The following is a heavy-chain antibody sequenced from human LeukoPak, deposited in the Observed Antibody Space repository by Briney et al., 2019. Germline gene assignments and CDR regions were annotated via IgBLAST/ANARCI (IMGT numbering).Heavy chain of an antibody. J-gene: IGHJ4*02. V-gene: IGHV1-46*01. CDR1: GYPFTTFS. Sequence: ASVKLSCKASGYPFTTFSLHWVRPAPGQGPEWMAIINPGIFTTTYAQKLQDRVTVTSDTSTATVYMELRSLRLEDTAVYFCARDWAHGSFDFWGQGTLVTVSS. CDR2: INPGIFTT. D-gene: IGHD3-16*01. CDR3: ARDWAHGSFDF.